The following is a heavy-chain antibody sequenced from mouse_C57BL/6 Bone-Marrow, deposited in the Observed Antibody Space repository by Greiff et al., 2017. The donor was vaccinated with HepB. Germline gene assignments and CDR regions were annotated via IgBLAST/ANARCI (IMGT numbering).Heavy chain of an antibody. CDR3: ARGLTGDAMDY. J-gene: IGHJ4*01. CDR2: INPNNGGT. CDR1: GYTFTDYY. D-gene: IGHD4-1*01. Sequence: VQLQQSGPELVKPGASVKISCKASGYTFTDYYMNWVKQSHGKSLEWIGDINPNNGGTSYNQKFKGKATLTVDKSSSTAYMELRSLTSEDSAVYYCARGLTGDAMDYWGQGTSVTVSS. V-gene: IGHV1-26*01.